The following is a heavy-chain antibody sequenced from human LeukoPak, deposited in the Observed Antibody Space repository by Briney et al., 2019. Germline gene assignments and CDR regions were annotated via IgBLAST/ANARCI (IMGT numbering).Heavy chain of an antibody. CDR2: NYTSGST. J-gene: IGHJ4*02. CDR3: ARGSRYDSSGYYETIFDY. V-gene: IGHV4-61*02. CDR1: GGSISSGSYY. D-gene: IGHD3-22*01. Sequence: SQTLSLTCTVSGGSISSGSYYWSWIRQPAGKGLEWIGRNYTSGSTNYNPSLKNRVTISVDTSKNQFSLKLSSVTAADTAVYYCARGSRYDSSGYYETIFDYWGQGTLVTVSS.